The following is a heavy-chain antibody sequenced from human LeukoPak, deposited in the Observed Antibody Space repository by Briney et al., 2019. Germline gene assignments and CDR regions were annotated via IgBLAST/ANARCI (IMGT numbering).Heavy chain of an antibody. CDR3: ARGHYYDSSGYLPFDY. CDR2: INHSGST. D-gene: IGHD3-22*01. J-gene: IGHJ4*02. V-gene: IGHV4-34*01. Sequence: SETLSLTCAVYGGSFSGYYWSWIRQPPGKGLEWIGEINHSGSTNYNPSLKSRVTISVDTSKNQFSLKLSSVTAADTAVYYCARGHYYDSSGYLPFDYWGQGTLVTVSS. CDR1: GGSFSGYY.